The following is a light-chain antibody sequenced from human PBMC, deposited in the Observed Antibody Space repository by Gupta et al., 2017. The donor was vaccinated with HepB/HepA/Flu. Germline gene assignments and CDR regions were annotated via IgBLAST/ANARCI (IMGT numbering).Light chain of an antibody. CDR2: GAS. CDR3: QQYGSSPTT. Sequence: MVLTQSPGTLSLSPGERATLSCRASQSVSSSYLACYQQKPGQTPRLLIYGASSRATGIPDRFSGSGSGTDFTLTISRLEPEDFAVYYCQQYGSSPTTFGGGTKVEIK. CDR1: QSVSSSY. V-gene: IGKV3-20*01. J-gene: IGKJ4*01.